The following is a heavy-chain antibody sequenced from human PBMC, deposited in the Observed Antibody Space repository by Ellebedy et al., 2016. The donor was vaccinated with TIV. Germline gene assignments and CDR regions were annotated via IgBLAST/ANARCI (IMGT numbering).Heavy chain of an antibody. CDR1: GCTFSRPD. V-gene: IGHV3-13*01. Sequence: GESLKISCAASGCTFSRPDMHWVRQATGKGLEWVSAIGTAVDTYYPGAVKGRFTISRENAKNSLYLQMNSLRAGDTAVYYCARASNGMDVWGQGTTVTVSS. CDR2: IGTAVDT. CDR3: ARASNGMDV. J-gene: IGHJ6*02.